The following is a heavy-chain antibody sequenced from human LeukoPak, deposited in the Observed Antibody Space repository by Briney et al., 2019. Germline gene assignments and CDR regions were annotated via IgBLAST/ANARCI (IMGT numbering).Heavy chain of an antibody. J-gene: IGHJ6*04. CDR3: AELGITMIGGV. CDR2: ITGSGRYI. Sequence: PGGSLRLSCAAPGFTFSSYSMNWVRQAPGKGLEWVSSITGSGRYIYYADSVKGRFIISRDNAKNSLYLQMNSLRAEDTAVYYCAELGITMIGGVWGKGTTVTISS. D-gene: IGHD3-10*02. CDR1: GFTFSSYS. V-gene: IGHV3-21*01.